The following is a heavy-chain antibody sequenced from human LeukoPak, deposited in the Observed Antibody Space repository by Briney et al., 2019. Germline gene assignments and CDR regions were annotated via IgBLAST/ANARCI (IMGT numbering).Heavy chain of an antibody. CDR3: ARYFDNTGYSWRRFDY. J-gene: IGHJ4*02. V-gene: IGHV3-7*01. D-gene: IGHD3-22*01. CDR1: GFTFSNFW. Sequence: GGSLRLSCAASGFTFSNFWMTWVRQAPGKGLEWVATIRQDGSDKYYVDPVKGRFTISRDNAKNSLYLQMNSLRAEDTAVYYCARYFDNTGYSWRRFDYWGQGALVTVSS. CDR2: IRQDGSDK.